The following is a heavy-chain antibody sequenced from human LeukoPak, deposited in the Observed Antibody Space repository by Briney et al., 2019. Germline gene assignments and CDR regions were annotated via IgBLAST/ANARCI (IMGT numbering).Heavy chain of an antibody. Sequence: SETLSLTCAVSGYSISSGYYWGWIRQPPGKGLEWIGSIYHSGSTYYNPSLKSRVTISVDTSKNQFSLKLSSVTAADTAVYYCARYRDSSGYRDDAFDIWGQGTMVTVSS. J-gene: IGHJ3*02. CDR3: ARYRDSSGYRDDAFDI. CDR1: GYSISSGYY. V-gene: IGHV4-38-2*01. CDR2: IYHSGST. D-gene: IGHD3-22*01.